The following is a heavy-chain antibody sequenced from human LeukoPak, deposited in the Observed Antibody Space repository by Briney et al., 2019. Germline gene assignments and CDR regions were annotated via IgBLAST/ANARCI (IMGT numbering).Heavy chain of an antibody. J-gene: IGHJ4*02. V-gene: IGHV1-69*05. CDR1: GGTFSSYA. CDR3: AREGHNYDSSGYGSPYYFDY. Sequence: SVKVSCRASGGTFSSYAISWVRQAPGQGLEWMGGIIPILGTANYAQKFQGRVTITTDESTSTAYMELSSLRSEDTAVYYCAREGHNYDSSGYGSPYYFDYWGQGTLVTVSS. D-gene: IGHD3-22*01. CDR2: IIPILGTA.